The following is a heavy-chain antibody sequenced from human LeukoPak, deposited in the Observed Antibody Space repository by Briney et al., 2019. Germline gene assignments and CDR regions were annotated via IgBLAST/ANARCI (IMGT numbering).Heavy chain of an antibody. CDR2: IYYSGST. V-gene: IGHV4-39*01. D-gene: IGHD5-18*01. CDR3: ASRGRGYSYGYDY. J-gene: IGHJ4*02. CDR1: GGSISSSSYY. Sequence: SETLSLTCTVSGGSISSSSYYWGWIRQPPGKGLEWIGSIYYSGSTYYDPSLKSRVTISVDTSKNQFSLKLSSVTAADTAVYYCASRGRGYSYGYDYWGQGTLVTVSS.